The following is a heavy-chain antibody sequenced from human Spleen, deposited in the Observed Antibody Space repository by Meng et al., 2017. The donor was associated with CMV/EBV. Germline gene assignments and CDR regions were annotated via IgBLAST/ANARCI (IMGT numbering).Heavy chain of an antibody. CDR3: ARGGKASFDS. D-gene: IGHD4-23*01. CDR2: IYYSGST. V-gene: IGHV4-59*01. Sequence: SETLSLTCTVSGGSISSYYWSWIRQPPGKGLEWIGHIYYSGSTNYNPSLRSRVTISVDTSKIQFSQKLTSLTAADTAVYYCARGGKASFDSWGQGTLVTVSS. CDR1: GGSISSYY. J-gene: IGHJ4*02.